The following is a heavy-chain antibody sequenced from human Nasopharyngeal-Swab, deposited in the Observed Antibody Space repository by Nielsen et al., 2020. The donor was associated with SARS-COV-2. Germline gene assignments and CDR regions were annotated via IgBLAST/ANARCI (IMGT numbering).Heavy chain of an antibody. CDR2: VYPGNSEV. CDR1: GYSFVNHW. D-gene: IGHD5-24*01. Sequence: GESLKISCMASGYSFVNHWIGWVRQKPGKGLEWMGMVYPGNSEVAYSPSFQGQVTISADKSINTAYLQWNSLRASDTAMYFCARRAARDGYNYEVDPWGQGTLVIVSS. J-gene: IGHJ5*02. CDR3: ARRAARDGYNYEVDP. V-gene: IGHV5-51*01.